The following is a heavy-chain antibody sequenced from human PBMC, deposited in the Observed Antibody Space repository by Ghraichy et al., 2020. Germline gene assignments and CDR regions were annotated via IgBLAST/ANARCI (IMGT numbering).Heavy chain of an antibody. CDR2: INPNSGDT. D-gene: IGHD1-20*01. J-gene: IGHJ4*02. CDR3: APSHNWYYFDY. V-gene: IGHV1-2*02. CDR1: GYTFTGYY. Sequence: ASVKVSCKTSGYTFTGYYMHWVRQAPGQGLEWMGWINPNSGDTNYAQKFQGRVTMTRDTSISTAYMELSRLTSDDTAVYYCAPSHNWYYFDYWGQGTLVTVSS.